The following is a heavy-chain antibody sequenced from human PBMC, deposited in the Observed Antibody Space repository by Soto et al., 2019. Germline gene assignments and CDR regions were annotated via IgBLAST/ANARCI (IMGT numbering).Heavy chain of an antibody. D-gene: IGHD3-3*01. CDR2: ISYDGSNK. Sequence: VQLVESGGGVVQPGRSLRLSCAASGFTFSSYGMHWVRQAPGKGLEWVAVISYDGSNKYYADSVKGRFTISRDNSKNTLYLQMNSLRAEDTAVYYCAKQFYDFWSGEYYFDYWGQGTLVTVSS. J-gene: IGHJ4*02. CDR1: GFTFSSYG. CDR3: AKQFYDFWSGEYYFDY. V-gene: IGHV3-30*18.